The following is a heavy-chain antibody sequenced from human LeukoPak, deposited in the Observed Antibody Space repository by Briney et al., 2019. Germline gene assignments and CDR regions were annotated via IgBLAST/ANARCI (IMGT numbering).Heavy chain of an antibody. CDR3: GRGRRTYYDILTGYFTY. J-gene: IGHJ4*02. CDR1: GYTFTSYY. Sequence: ASVKVSCKASGYTFTSYYMHWVRQAPGQGLEWMGIINPSGGSTSYAQKFQGRVTMTRDTSTSTVYMELSSLRSEDTAVYYCGRGRRTYYDILTGYFTYWGQGTLVTVSS. V-gene: IGHV1-46*01. CDR2: INPSGGST. D-gene: IGHD3-9*01.